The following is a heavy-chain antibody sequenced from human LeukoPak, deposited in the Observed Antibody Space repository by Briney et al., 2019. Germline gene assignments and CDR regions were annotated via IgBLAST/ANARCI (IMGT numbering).Heavy chain of an antibody. CDR3: ARHAGSGWSPFFDY. J-gene: IGHJ4*02. CDR1: GGSISSYY. D-gene: IGHD6-19*01. Sequence: SETLSLTCTVSGGSISSYYWSWIRQPPGKGLEWIGYIYYSGSTNYNPSLKSRVTISVDTSKNQFSLKLSSVTAADTAVYYCARHAGSGWSPFFDYWGQGTLVTVSS. V-gene: IGHV4-59*08. CDR2: IYYSGST.